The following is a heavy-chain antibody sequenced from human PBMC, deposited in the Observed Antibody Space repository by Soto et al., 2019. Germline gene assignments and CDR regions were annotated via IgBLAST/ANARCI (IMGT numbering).Heavy chain of an antibody. V-gene: IGHV1-46*01. Sequence: ASVKVSCKASRYTFTSYYMHWVRQAPGQGLEWMGIINPSGGSTSYAQKFQGRVTMTRDTSTSTVYMELSSLRSEDTAVYYCARDKGGYSDLYYFDYWGQGTLVTVSS. CDR1: RYTFTSYY. J-gene: IGHJ4*02. D-gene: IGHD5-12*01. CDR2: INPSGGST. CDR3: ARDKGGYSDLYYFDY.